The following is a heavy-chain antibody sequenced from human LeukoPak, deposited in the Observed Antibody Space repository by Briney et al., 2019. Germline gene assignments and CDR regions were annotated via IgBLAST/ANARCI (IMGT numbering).Heavy chain of an antibody. CDR3: ARDPGGGDSNFDY. V-gene: IGHV3-21*01. D-gene: IGHD2-21*02. CDR2: ISSSSSYI. CDR1: GFTSSSYS. J-gene: IGHJ4*02. Sequence: GGSLRLSCAASGFTSSSYSMNWVRQAPGKGLEWVSSISSSSSYIYYADSVKGRFTISRDNAKNSLYLQMNSLRAEDTAVYYCARDPGGGDSNFDYWGQGTLVTVSS.